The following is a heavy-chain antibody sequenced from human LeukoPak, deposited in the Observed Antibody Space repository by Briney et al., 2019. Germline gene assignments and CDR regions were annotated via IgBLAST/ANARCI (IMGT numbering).Heavy chain of an antibody. CDR2: ISSSGSTI. J-gene: IGHJ4*02. CDR3: ARGGWNYVFNY. D-gene: IGHD1-7*01. Sequence: GGSLRLSCAASGFTFNTYEINWVRQAPGKGLEWVSYISSSGSTIYYADYVKGRFTISRDNAKNSLYLQMNSLRAEDTAVYYCARGGWNYVFNYWGQGTLVTVSS. V-gene: IGHV3-48*03. CDR1: GFTFNTYE.